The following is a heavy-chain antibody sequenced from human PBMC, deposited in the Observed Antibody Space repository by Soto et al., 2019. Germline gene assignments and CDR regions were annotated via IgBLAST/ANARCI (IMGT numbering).Heavy chain of an antibody. J-gene: IGHJ5*02. CDR2: ISYDGSNK. Sequence: PGGSLRLSCAASGFTFSSYGMHWVRQAPGKGLEWVAGISYDGSNKYYADSVKGRFTISRDNSKNTLYLQMNSLRAEDTAVYYCAKSRARAYYDFWIGPWGQGTLVTVSS. CDR3: AKSRARAYYDFWIGP. V-gene: IGHV3-30*18. D-gene: IGHD3-3*01. CDR1: GFTFSSYG.